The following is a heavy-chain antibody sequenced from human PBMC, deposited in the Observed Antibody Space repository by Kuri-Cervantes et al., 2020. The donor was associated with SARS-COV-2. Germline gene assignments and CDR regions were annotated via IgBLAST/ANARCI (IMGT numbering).Heavy chain of an antibody. CDR1: GYSFTSYW. J-gene: IGHJ6*03. CDR2: IYPGNSDT. Sequence: GESLKISCKGSGYSFTSYWIAWVRQMPGKGLECMGIIYPGNSDTTYSPSFQGQVTISADKSISTAYLQWSSLKASDTAIYYCARLGDSSGYFDYYYYYMDVWGKGTTVTVSS. CDR3: ARLGDSSGYFDYYYYYMDV. V-gene: IGHV5-51*01. D-gene: IGHD3-22*01.